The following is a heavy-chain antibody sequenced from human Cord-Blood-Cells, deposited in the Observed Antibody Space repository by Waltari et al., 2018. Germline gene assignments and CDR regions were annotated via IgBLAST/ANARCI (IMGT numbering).Heavy chain of an antibody. D-gene: IGHD2-2*01. CDR1: GGSISSSSYY. Sequence: QLQLQESGPGLVKPSETLSLTCTVSGGSISSSSYYWGWIRQPPGKGLEWIGSIYYSGRTYYNPSLKSRVTISVDTSKNRFSLKLSSVTAADTAVYYCARLISGVVPAAIDYWGQGTLVTVSS. CDR3: ARLISGVVPAAIDY. CDR2: IYYSGRT. J-gene: IGHJ4*02. V-gene: IGHV4-39*01.